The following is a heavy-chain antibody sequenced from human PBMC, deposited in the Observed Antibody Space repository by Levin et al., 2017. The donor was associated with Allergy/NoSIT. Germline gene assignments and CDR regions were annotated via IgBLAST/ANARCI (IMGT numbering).Heavy chain of an antibody. CDR1: GFTFSSNS. D-gene: IGHD3-10*01. V-gene: IGHV3-48*01. J-gene: IGHJ6*02. CDR2: ISSSSTI. Sequence: QPGGSLRLSCAASGFTFSSNSMNWVRQAPGKGLEWVSYISSSSTIYYADSVKGRFTISRDNAKNSLYLQMNSLRAEDTAVYYCARDGYGGIHGMDVWGQGTTVTVSS. CDR3: ARDGYGGIHGMDV.